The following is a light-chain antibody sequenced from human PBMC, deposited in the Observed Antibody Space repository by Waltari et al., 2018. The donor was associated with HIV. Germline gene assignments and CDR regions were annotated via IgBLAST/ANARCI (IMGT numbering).Light chain of an antibody. CDR2: LNSDGSH. CDR3: QTWGTGIPWV. J-gene: IGLJ3*02. Sequence: QLVLTQSPSASASLGASVKLTCTLSSGHSSYAIAWHQQQPEKGPRYLMKLNSDGSHSKGDVMPDRFSGSSSGAWRYLTISSLQSEDEADYYCQTWGTGIPWVFGGGTKLTVL. CDR1: SGHSSYA. V-gene: IGLV4-69*01.